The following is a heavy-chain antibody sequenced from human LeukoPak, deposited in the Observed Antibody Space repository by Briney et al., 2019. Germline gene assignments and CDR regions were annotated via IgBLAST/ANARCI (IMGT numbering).Heavy chain of an antibody. D-gene: IGHD2-2*01. J-gene: IGHJ4*02. CDR1: GFTFSTYG. V-gene: IGHV3-30*02. CDR3: ARDWYHAIDY. Sequence: PGGSLRLSCAASGFTFSTYGMHWVRQAPGKGLEWVAFIRNDGRDKYYADSVKGRFTISRDNAKNSLYLQMNSLRAEDTAVYYCARDWYHAIDYWGQGTLVTVSS. CDR2: IRNDGRDK.